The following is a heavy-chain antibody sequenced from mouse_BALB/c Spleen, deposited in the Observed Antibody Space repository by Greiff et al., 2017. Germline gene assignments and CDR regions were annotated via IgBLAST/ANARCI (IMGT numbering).Heavy chain of an antibody. D-gene: IGHD3-2*02. CDR3: ARDRGYAHFDY. CDR1: GFSLTSYG. CDR2: IWAGGST. V-gene: IGHV2-9*02. Sequence: QVQLKESGPGLVAPSQSLSITCTVSGFSLTSYGVHWVRQPPGKGLEWLGVIWAGGSTNYNSALMSRLSISKDNSKSQVFLKMNSLQTDDTAMYYCARDRGYAHFDYWGQGTTLTVSS. J-gene: IGHJ2*01.